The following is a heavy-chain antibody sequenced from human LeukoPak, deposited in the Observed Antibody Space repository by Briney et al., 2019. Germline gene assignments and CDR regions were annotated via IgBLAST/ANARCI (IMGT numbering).Heavy chain of an antibody. D-gene: IGHD5-24*01. CDR2: ISGSGGST. Sequence: PGGSLRLSCAASGFTFSSYSMKWVRQAPGKGLEWVSAISGSGGSTYYADSVKGRFTISRDNSKNTLYLQMNSLRAEDTAVYYCARWLQLHYFDYWGQGTLVTVSS. J-gene: IGHJ4*02. V-gene: IGHV3-23*01. CDR3: ARWLQLHYFDY. CDR1: GFTFSSYS.